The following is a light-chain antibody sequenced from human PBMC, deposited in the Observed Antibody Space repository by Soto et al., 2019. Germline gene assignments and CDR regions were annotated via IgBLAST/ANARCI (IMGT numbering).Light chain of an antibody. Sequence: DIQLTQSPSFLSASVGDRVTITCRASQGISSYLAWYQKKPGKAPKLLMYAASTLQSGVPSRFSGSGSGTEFTLTISSLQPDDFATYYCQQYNSYGTFCQGTKVDIK. J-gene: IGKJ1*01. CDR3: QQYNSYGT. V-gene: IGKV1-9*01. CDR2: AAS. CDR1: QGISSY.